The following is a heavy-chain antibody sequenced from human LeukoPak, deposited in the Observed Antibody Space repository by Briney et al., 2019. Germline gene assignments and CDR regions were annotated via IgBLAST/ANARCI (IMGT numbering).Heavy chain of an antibody. V-gene: IGHV4-59*12. J-gene: IGHJ6*02. CDR1: GGSISSYY. D-gene: IGHD3-16*02. CDR2: IYHSGST. Sequence: SETLSLTCTVSGGSISSYYWSWLRQPPGKGLEWIGEIYHSGSTNYNPSLKSRVTISVDKSKNQFSLKLSSVTAADTAVYYCARIYGLYQEAMDVWGPGITVTVSS. CDR3: ARIYGLYQEAMDV.